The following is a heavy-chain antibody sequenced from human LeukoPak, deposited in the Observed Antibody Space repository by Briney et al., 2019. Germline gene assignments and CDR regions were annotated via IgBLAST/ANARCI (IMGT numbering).Heavy chain of an antibody. D-gene: IGHD4-17*01. CDR1: GFTFSNSW. CDR2: INSDGTTT. CDR3: ARILITVTTLDH. J-gene: IGHJ4*02. Sequence: RGSLRLSCAASGFTFSNSWMHWVRQGPGKGLVWVSLINSDGTTTNYADSVKGRFPISRDSAKNSLYLQMNSLRAEDTAVYYCARILITVTTLDHWGQGTLVTVSS. V-gene: IGHV3-74*01.